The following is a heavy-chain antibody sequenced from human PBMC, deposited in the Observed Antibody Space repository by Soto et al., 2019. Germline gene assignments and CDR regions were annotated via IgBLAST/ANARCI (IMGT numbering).Heavy chain of an antibody. J-gene: IGHJ6*02. CDR1: GYTFTSYD. D-gene: IGHD5-18*01. Sequence: ASVKVSCKASGYTFTSYDINWVRQATGQGLEWMGWMNPNSGNTGYAQKFQGRVTMTRNTSISTAYMELSSLRSEDTAVYYCARGRRRFGYSYGYFGKNYYYYGMDVWGQGTTVTVSS. CDR2: MNPNSGNT. V-gene: IGHV1-8*01. CDR3: ARGRRRFGYSYGYFGKNYYYYGMDV.